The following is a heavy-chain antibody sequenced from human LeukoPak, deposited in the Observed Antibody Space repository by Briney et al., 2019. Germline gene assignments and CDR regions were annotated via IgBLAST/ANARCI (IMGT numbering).Heavy chain of an antibody. D-gene: IGHD2-15*01. CDR1: RFTFSNSW. J-gene: IGHJ4*02. CDR3: ARGVALGD. CDR2: RKEDGSEK. V-gene: IGHV3-7*04. Sequence: PGGSLRLSCAASRFTFSNSWMSWVRQAPGKGLEWVANRKEDGSEKYYVDSVKGRFTISRDNAKNSLYLQMNSLRGEDTAVYYCARGVALGDWGQGTLVTVSS.